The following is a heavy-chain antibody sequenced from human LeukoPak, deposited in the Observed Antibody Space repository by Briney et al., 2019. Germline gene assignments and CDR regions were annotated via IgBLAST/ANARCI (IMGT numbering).Heavy chain of an antibody. V-gene: IGHV3-11*01. CDR2: VSSSGSTI. CDR1: GFTFSDYY. D-gene: IGHD2-2*01. CDR3: AREARLFVPAAFDY. J-gene: IGHJ4*02. Sequence: PGGSLRLSCAASGFTFSDYYMSWIRQAPGKGLEWVSYVSSSGSTIYYADSVKGRFTISRDNAKNSLYLQMNSLRAEDTALYYCAREARLFVPAAFDYWGQGTLVTVSS.